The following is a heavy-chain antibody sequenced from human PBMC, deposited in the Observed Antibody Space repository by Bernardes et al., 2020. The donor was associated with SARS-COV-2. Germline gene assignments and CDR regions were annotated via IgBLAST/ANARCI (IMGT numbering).Heavy chain of an antibody. J-gene: IGHJ4*02. Sequence: GGSLRLSCAASGFTFSSYSMNWVRQAPGKGLEWISSFTTTSSYIYYADSVEGRFTISRDNAKNSLSLQMNSLRAEDTAVYYCAREITHCSSTSCSKYHDYWGQGTLVTVSS. CDR3: AREITHCSSTSCSKYHDY. CDR2: FTTTSSYI. D-gene: IGHD2-2*01. V-gene: IGHV3-21*01. CDR1: GFTFSSYS.